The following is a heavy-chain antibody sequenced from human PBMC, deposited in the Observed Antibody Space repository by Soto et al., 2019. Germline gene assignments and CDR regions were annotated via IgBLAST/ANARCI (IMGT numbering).Heavy chain of an antibody. CDR1: GYTLLNYY. CDR2: INLTGGST. J-gene: IGHJ4*02. D-gene: IGHD2-8*02. V-gene: IGHV1-46*01. Sequence: QVQLVQSGAEVKKPGPSVKVSSKSSGYTLLNYYLPWVQQAPGHGLGCMAIINLTGGSTNYAQKFQGRLTLTMDTSTTTVYMELSSLTSEDTAIYYCARHLAAGDVWGQGTLVTVSS. CDR3: ARHLAAGDV.